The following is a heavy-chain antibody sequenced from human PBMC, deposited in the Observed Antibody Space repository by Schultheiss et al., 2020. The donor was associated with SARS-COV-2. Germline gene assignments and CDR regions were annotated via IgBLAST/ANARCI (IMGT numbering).Heavy chain of an antibody. CDR3: ARGVGITIFGVVISYGMDV. Sequence: SETLSLTCTVSGGSISSYYWSWIRQPPGKGLEWIGYIYYSGSTNYNPSLRSRVTISVDTSKNQFSLKLSSVTAADTAVYYCARGVGITIFGVVISYGMDVWGQGTTVTVSS. CDR2: IYYSGST. D-gene: IGHD3-3*01. J-gene: IGHJ6*02. V-gene: IGHV4-59*01. CDR1: GGSISSYY.